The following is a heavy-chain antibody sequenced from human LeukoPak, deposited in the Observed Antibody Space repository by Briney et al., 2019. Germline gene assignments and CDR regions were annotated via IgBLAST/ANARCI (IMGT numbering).Heavy chain of an antibody. D-gene: IGHD1-14*01. CDR3: AGGRGNRGDY. V-gene: IGHV1-2*06. CDR1: GYTFTGYY. CDR2: INPNSGGT. J-gene: IGHJ4*02. Sequence: ASVKVSCKASGYTFTGYYMHWVRQAPGQGLEWMGRINPNSGGTNYAQKFQGRVTITRNTSISTAYMELSSLRSEDTAVYYCAGGRGNRGDYWGQGTLVTVSS.